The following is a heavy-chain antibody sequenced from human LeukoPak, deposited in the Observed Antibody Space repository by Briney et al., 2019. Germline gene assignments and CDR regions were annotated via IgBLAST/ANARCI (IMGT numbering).Heavy chain of an antibody. D-gene: IGHD1-14*01. CDR3: ARDSRYLPDY. CDR2: IISDGSSA. J-gene: IGHJ4*02. CDR1: GFTFGDYW. Sequence: GGSLRLSCGASGFTFGDYWMHWVRQAPGKGLVWVSRIISDGSSASYADSVKGRFASSRDNVKNTLYLQMNSLRAEDTAVYYCARDSRYLPDYWGQGTLVTVSS. V-gene: IGHV3-74*01.